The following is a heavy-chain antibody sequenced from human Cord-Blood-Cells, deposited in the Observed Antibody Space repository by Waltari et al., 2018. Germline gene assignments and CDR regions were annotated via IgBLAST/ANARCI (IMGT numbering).Heavy chain of an antibody. Sequence: QVQLVQSGAEVKKPGASVKVSCKASGYTFTGYHMHWVRQAPGQGLEWMGWINPNSCGTNYAQKVQGGVTRTRDTHSSTAYMGLSRLRSDGTAVYYCATALDWFDPWGQGTLVTVSS. J-gene: IGHJ5*02. CDR1: GYTFTGYH. CDR3: ATALDWFDP. V-gene: IGHV1-2*02. CDR2: INPNSCGT.